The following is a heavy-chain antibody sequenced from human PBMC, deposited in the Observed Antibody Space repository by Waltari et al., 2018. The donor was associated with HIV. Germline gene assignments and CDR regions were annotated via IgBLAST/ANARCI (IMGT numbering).Heavy chain of an antibody. Sequence: QVHLVESGGGVVQPGRSLRLSCAASGFSFSTYVMHWVRQAPGKGLEWVADISYDGSHKYHADSVKSRFTISRDNSRNTLYLQMNSLRPEDTAGYFCAREFYYDSTGYNSGFDYWGQGTLVTVSS. D-gene: IGHD3-22*01. CDR1: GFSFSTYV. CDR2: ISYDGSHK. CDR3: AREFYYDSTGYNSGFDY. J-gene: IGHJ4*02. V-gene: IGHV3-30*01.